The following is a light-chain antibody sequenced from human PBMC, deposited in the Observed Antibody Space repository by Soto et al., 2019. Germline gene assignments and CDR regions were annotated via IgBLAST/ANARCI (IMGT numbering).Light chain of an antibody. J-gene: IGLJ2*01. CDR1: SSDIANYKY. CDR3: SSYTTSDTPV. V-gene: IGLV2-14*01. Sequence: QSALTQPASVSGSPGQSITISCTGTSSDIANYKYVSWYQHHPGKAPKLIIYEVNNRPSGISNRFSGSKSGNTASLTISGLQAEDEADYFCSSYTTSDTPVFGGGTQLTVL. CDR2: EVN.